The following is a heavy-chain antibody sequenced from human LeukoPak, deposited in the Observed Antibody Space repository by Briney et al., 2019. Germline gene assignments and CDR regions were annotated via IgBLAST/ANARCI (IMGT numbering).Heavy chain of an antibody. CDR1: GFTFSSYG. V-gene: IGHV3-30*02. J-gene: IGHJ4*02. CDR3: ARGGSGNWNAPFDY. CDR2: IRYDGSNK. Sequence: GGSLRLSCAASGFTFSSYGMHWVRQAPGKGLEWVAFIRYDGSNKYYADSVKGRFTISRDNAKNSLYLQMNSLRAEDTAVYYCARGGSGNWNAPFDYWGQGTLVTVSS. D-gene: IGHD1-1*01.